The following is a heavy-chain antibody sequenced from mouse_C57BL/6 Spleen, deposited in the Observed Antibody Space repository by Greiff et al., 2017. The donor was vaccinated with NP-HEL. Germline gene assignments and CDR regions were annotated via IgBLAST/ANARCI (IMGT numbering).Heavy chain of an antibody. CDR3: AREASVVATRGYFDY. D-gene: IGHD1-1*01. CDR1: GYAFTNYL. CDR2: INPGSGGT. Sequence: QVQLQQSGAELVRPGTSVKVSCKASGYAFTNYLIEWVKQRPGQGLEWIGVINPGSGGTNYNEKFKGKATLTADKSSSTAYMQLSSLTSEDSAVYFGAREASVVATRGYFDYWGQGTTLTVSS. V-gene: IGHV1-54*01. J-gene: IGHJ2*01.